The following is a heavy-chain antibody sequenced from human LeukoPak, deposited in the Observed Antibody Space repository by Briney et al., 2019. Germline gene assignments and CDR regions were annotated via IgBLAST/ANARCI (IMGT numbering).Heavy chain of an antibody. Sequence: ASVKVSCKASGYTFTSYDINWVRQATRQGLEWMGWMNPNSGNTGYAQKFQGRVTMTRNTSISTAYMELSSLRSEDTAVYYCARQKVVVVPAAYYYYYYGMDVWGQGTTVTVSS. J-gene: IGHJ6*02. CDR2: MNPNSGNT. V-gene: IGHV1-8*01. D-gene: IGHD2-2*01. CDR1: GYTFTSYD. CDR3: ARQKVVVVPAAYYYYYYGMDV.